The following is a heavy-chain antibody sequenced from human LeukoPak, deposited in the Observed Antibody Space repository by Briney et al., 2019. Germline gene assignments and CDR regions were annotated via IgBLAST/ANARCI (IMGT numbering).Heavy chain of an antibody. CDR2: ISSSGSTI. V-gene: IGHV3-48*03. CDR1: GFTFSSYE. Sequence: GGSLRLSCAASGFTFSSYEMNWVRQAPGKGLEWVSYISSSGSTIYYADSVKGRFTISRDNAKNSLYLQMNSLRAEDTAVYYCATAMVTSGVHWGQGTLVTVSS. CDR3: ATAMVTSGVH. J-gene: IGHJ4*02. D-gene: IGHD5-18*01.